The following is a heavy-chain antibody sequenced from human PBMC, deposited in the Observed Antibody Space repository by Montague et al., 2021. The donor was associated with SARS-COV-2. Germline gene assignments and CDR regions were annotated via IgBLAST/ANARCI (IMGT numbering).Heavy chain of an antibody. CDR2: MYYSGST. D-gene: IGHD3-10*01. Sequence: SETLSLTCTVPGGSISSSNRYRGRLRPTPGKGLEWIGNMYYSGSTYYNPSLKSRVTISIDTSKNQFSLKLSSVTAADAAVYYCARDDIVLQGVTKGMDVWGQGTTVTVSS. CDR3: ARDDIVLQGVTKGMDV. V-gene: IGHV4-39*07. J-gene: IGHJ6*02. CDR1: GGSISSSNRY.